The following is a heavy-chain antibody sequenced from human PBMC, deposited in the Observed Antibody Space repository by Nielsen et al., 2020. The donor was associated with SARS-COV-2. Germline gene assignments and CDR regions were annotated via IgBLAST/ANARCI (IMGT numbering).Heavy chain of an antibody. Sequence: GESLKISCAASGFTFSSYAMHWVRQAPGKGLEWVAVISYDGSNKYYADSVKGRFTISRDNSKNTLYLQMNSLRAEDTALYHCATTPWSGYYGDNYMDVWGKGTTVTVSS. D-gene: IGHD3-3*01. CDR3: ATTPWSGYYGDNYMDV. J-gene: IGHJ6*03. CDR2: ISYDGSNK. CDR1: GFTFSSYA. V-gene: IGHV3-30-3*01.